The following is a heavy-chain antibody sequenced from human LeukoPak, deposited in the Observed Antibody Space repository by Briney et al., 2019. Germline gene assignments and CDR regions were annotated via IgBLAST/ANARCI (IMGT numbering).Heavy chain of an antibody. V-gene: IGHV4-38-2*02. CDR1: GSFISSGYY. CDR3: AKDLVAVAGTFSD. CDR2: IYPSGST. Sequence: SETLSLTCGVSGSFISSGYYWVWIRQPPGKGLEWIGRIYPSGSTNYNPSLKSRVTMSVDTSKNQFSLKLSSVTAADTAVYYCAKDLVAVAGTFSDWGQGTLVTVSS. J-gene: IGHJ4*02. D-gene: IGHD6-19*01.